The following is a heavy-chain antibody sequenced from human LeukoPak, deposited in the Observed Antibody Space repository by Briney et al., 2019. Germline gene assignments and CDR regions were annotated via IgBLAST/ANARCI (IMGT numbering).Heavy chain of an antibody. V-gene: IGHV1-8*01. D-gene: IGHD3-9*01. J-gene: IGHJ4*02. CDR3: ARGHDILTGYYYDPFDY. CDR1: GYTFTSYD. CDR2: MNPNSGNT. Sequence: GASVKVSCKASGYTFTSYDINWVRQATGQGLERMGWMNPNSGNTGYAQKFQGRVTMTRNTSISTAYMELSSLRSEDTAVYYCARGHDILTGYYYDPFDYWGQGTLVTVSS.